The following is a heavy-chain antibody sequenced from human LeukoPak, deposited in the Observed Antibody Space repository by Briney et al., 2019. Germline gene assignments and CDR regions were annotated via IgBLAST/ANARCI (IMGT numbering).Heavy chain of an antibody. CDR3: AKDHLCCTNEYFQH. CDR1: GFTFSSYD. D-gene: IGHD4/OR15-4a*01. V-gene: IGHV3-30*02. CDR2: IRYDGSNK. Sequence: PGGSLRLSCAASGFTFSSYDIHWVRQAPGKGLEWVAFIRYDGSNKYYADSVRGRFTISRDNSKNTLYLHMNSLRAEDTAVYFCAKDHLCCTNEYFQHWGQGTLVTVSS. J-gene: IGHJ1*01.